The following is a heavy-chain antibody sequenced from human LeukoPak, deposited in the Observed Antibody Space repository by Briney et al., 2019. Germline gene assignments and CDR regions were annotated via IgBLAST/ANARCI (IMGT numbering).Heavy chain of an antibody. J-gene: IGHJ4*02. CDR1: GFTFSNSA. CDR2: ISGSGGTT. V-gene: IGHV3-23*01. Sequence: GGSLRLSCVASGFTFSNSAISWVRQAPGKGLEWVSAISGSGGTTYYADSVKGRFTISRDNSKNTLYLQMNSLRAEDTAVYYCAKGLLGDYYFDYWGQGALVTVSS. CDR3: AKGLLGDYYFDY. D-gene: IGHD2-21*01.